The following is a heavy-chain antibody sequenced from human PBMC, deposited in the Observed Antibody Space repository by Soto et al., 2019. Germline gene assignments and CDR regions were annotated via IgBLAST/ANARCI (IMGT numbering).Heavy chain of an antibody. CDR3: VREGIDGGSWGFFEY. CDR1: GFTFSTYA. CDR2: ISYDGRST. D-gene: IGHD6-13*01. V-gene: IGHV3-30*04. Sequence: QVQLVDSGGGVVQPGRSLRLSCAASGFTFSTYAMHWVRQAPGKGLEWVAFISYDGRSTYSADSVRGRFTISRDNSKNTLYLQMNSLRPEDTAAYYCVREGIDGGSWGFFEYWGQGTLVTVAS. J-gene: IGHJ4*02.